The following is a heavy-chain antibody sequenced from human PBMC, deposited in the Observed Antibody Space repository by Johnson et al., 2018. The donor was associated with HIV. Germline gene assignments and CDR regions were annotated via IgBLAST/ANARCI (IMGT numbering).Heavy chain of an antibody. Sequence: EKLVESGGGVVRPGGSLRLSCAASGFTFDDYGMSWVRQVPGKRPVWVARIYNDGSRTTYADSVRGRFTISRDNAKYTVDLQMNSLRVEDTAVYYCAKVDCGGDTCAGYDPFDLWGQGTLVTVSS. J-gene: IGHJ3*01. CDR2: IYNDGSRT. CDR1: GFTFDDYG. CDR3: AKVDCGGDTCAGYDPFDL. D-gene: IGHD2-21*01. V-gene: IGHV3-20*04.